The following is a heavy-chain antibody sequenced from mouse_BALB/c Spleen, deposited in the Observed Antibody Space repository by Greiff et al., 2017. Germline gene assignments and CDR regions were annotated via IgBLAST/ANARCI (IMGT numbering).Heavy chain of an antibody. J-gene: IGHJ2*01. CDR3: ARGVTSYYFDY. Sequence: VESGGGLVQPGGSRKLSCAASGFTFSSYAMSWVRQTPEKRLEWVASISSGGSTYYPDSVKGRFTISRDNARNILYLQMSSLRSEDTAMYYCARGVTSYYFDYWGQGTTLTVSS. CDR2: ISSGGST. CDR1: GFTFSSYA. D-gene: IGHD2-2*01. V-gene: IGHV5-6-5*01.